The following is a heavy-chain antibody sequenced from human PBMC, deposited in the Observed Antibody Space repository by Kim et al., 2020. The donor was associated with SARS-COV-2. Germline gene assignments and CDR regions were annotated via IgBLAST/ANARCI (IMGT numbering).Heavy chain of an antibody. D-gene: IGHD3-16*01. CDR3: ARFNPWGATTQFDS. CDR1: GHSINSGSYY. Sequence: SETLSLTCTVSGHSINSGSYYWSWIRQLPGKGLEWIGYIQDSGATYYIPSLQSRAIISADMSKTHFSLTLRSVTVADTAVYYCARFNPWGATTQFDSWG. J-gene: IGHJ4*01. V-gene: IGHV4-31*03. CDR2: IQDSGAT.